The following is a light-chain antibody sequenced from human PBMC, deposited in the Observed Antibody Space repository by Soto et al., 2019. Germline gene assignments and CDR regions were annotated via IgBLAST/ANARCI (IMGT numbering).Light chain of an antibody. CDR3: QQYGDSPAYT. Sequence: EIILTQSPGTLSVSPGERATLSCRGSQSINREFLAWYQQKPGQAPRLLMFQTSTRASGVPDRFSGSGSGTDFTLTITGLEPEDSAVYYCQQYGDSPAYTFGQVTKLEI. CDR2: QTS. V-gene: IGKV3-20*01. CDR1: QSINREF. J-gene: IGKJ2*01.